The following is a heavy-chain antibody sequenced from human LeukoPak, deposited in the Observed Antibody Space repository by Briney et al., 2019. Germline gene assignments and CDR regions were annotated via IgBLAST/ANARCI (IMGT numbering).Heavy chain of an antibody. J-gene: IGHJ4*02. Sequence: GGSLRLSCAASGFTFSGSGMHWVRQAPGKGLEWVAFIRYHGSDKYHADSVKGRSTISRDNSKNTLYLQMNSLRPEDTSVYYCARSPTSWYFDYWGQGTLVTVSS. CDR1: GFTFSGSG. V-gene: IGHV3-30*02. CDR3: ARSPTSWYFDY. CDR2: IRYHGSDK. D-gene: IGHD2-2*01.